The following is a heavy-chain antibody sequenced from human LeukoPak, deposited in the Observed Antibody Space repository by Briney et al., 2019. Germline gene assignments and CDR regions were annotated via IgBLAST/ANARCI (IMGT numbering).Heavy chain of an antibody. D-gene: IGHD4-17*01. CDR1: GFTVSSNY. V-gene: IGHV3-53*01. Sequence: GGSLRLSCAASGFTVSSNYMSWVRQAPGKGLEWVSVIYSGGTTYYADSVKGRFTISRDNSENTLYLQMNSLRAEDTAVYYCARVDYGDYQYFQHWGQGTLVTVSS. J-gene: IGHJ1*01. CDR3: ARVDYGDYQYFQH. CDR2: IYSGGTT.